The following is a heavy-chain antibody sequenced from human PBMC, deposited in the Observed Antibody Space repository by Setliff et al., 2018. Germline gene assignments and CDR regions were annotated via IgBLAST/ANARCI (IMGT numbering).Heavy chain of an antibody. CDR1: GGTFDSYS. CDR3: ARANVLRFLEWLLSGGDYYYYYYMDV. V-gene: IGHV1-69*06. D-gene: IGHD3-3*01. CDR2: FTPILLTP. J-gene: IGHJ6*03. Sequence: SVKVSCKASGGTFDSYSFTWLRQAPGQGLEWVGGFTPILLTPNYAQKFQGRITITADKSTSTAYMELSSLRSEDTAVYYCARANVLRFLEWLLSGGDYYYYYYMDVWGKGTTVTV.